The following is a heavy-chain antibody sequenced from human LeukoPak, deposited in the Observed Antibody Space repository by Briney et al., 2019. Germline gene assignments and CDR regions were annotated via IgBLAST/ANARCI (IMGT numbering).Heavy chain of an antibody. D-gene: IGHD3-3*01. CDR2: INPNSGGT. CDR1: GYTFTGYY. CDR3: ARERMYYDFWSGYYRPGRDAFDI. V-gene: IGHV1-2*02. J-gene: IGHJ3*02. Sequence: ASVKVSCKASGYTFTGYYMHWVRQAPGQGLEWMGWINPNSGGTNYAQKFQGRVTMTRDTSISTAYMELSRLRSDDTAVYYCARERMYYDFWSGYYRPGRDAFDIWGQGIMVTVSS.